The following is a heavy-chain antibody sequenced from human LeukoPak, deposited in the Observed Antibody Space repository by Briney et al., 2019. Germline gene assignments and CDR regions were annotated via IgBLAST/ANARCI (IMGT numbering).Heavy chain of an antibody. CDR1: GGSVSGYY. Sequence: SETLSLTCTVSGGSVSGYYWTWIRQSPGKRLEWIGYVDYSGTTNYNPYLESRVTMSVDTSRNQFSLKLSSVTAADTAVYYCARMWKSATGTPECWGQGTLVTVSS. J-gene: IGHJ4*02. V-gene: IGHV4-59*08. CDR3: ARMWKSATGTPEC. CDR2: VDYSGTT. D-gene: IGHD1-1*01.